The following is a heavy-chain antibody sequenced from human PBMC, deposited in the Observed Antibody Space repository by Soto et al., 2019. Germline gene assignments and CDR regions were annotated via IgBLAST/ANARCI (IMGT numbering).Heavy chain of an antibody. V-gene: IGHV3-7*01. CDR2: IKQDGSEK. Sequence: PGGSLRLSCAASGFTFSSYWMSWVRQAPGKGLEWVANIKQDGSEKYYVDSVKGRFTISRDNAKNSLYLQMNSLRAEDTAVYYCARDLRDLTGYYIGRNWFDPWGQGTLVTVSS. D-gene: IGHD3-9*01. CDR3: ARDLRDLTGYYIGRNWFDP. J-gene: IGHJ5*02. CDR1: GFTFSSYW.